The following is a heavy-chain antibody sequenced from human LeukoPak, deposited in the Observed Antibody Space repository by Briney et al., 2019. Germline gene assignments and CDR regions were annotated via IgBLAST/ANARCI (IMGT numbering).Heavy chain of an antibody. CDR2: ISSDSSYT. CDR3: ARDTAMAPFWYYYYGMDV. J-gene: IGHJ6*02. V-gene: IGHV3-11*06. Sequence: PGGSLRLSCAASGFIFSDYYMTWIRQAPGKGLDWISYISSDSSYTRYADSVKGRFTISRDNAKNSLYLQMNSLRAEDTAVYYCARDTAMAPFWYYYYGMDVWGQGTTVTVSS. CDR1: GFIFSDYY. D-gene: IGHD5-18*01.